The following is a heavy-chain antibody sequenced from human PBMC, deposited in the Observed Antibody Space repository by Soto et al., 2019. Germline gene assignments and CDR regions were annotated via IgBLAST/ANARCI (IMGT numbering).Heavy chain of an antibody. D-gene: IGHD3-22*01. J-gene: IGHJ3*02. V-gene: IGHV4-4*07. Sequence: SETLSLTCTVSGGSISSYYWSWIRQPAGKGLEWIGRIYTSGSTNYNPSPKSRVTMPVDTSKNQFSLKLSSVTAADTAVYYCARDQYYDSSLWGVAFDIWGQGXMVTV. CDR2: IYTSGST. CDR1: GGSISSYY. CDR3: ARDQYYDSSLWGVAFDI.